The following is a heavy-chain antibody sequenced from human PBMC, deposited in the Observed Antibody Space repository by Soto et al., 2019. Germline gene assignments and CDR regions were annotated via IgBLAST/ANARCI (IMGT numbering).Heavy chain of an antibody. V-gene: IGHV1-3*01. CDR2: INAGNGNT. CDR3: ARRGGADSSGLVP. Sequence: ASVKVSCKASGYTFTSYAMHWVRQAPGQRLEWMGWINAGNGNTKYSQKFQGRVTITTDTSTSTAYMELRSLRSDDTAMYYCARRGGADSSGLVPWGQGTLVTVSS. D-gene: IGHD3-22*01. CDR1: GYTFTSYA. J-gene: IGHJ5*02.